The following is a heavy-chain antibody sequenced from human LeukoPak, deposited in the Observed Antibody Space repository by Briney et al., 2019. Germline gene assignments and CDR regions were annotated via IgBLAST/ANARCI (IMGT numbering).Heavy chain of an antibody. CDR1: GFTFTNYW. D-gene: IGHD3-10*02. CDR3: AELGITMIGGV. V-gene: IGHV3-7*01. CDR2: IKQDRSEK. J-gene: IGHJ6*04. Sequence: GGSLRLPCAASGFTFTNYWMSWVRQAPGKGLELVANIKQDRSEKYYVDSVKGRFTISRDNAKNSLYLQMNSLRAEDTAVYYCAELGITMIGGVWGKGTTVTISS.